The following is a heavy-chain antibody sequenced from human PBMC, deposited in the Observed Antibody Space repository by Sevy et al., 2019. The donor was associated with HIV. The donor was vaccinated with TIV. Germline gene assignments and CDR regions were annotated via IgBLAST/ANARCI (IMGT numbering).Heavy chain of an antibody. CDR3: VKEGGGEGGDH. Sequence: GGSLRLSCAASGFSYSSYGMHWVRQAPGKGLEWVAYIQYDGSNKDYANSVKGRLTSSRNNSKNTLDLQMNSLRVEDTAVYYCVKEGGGEGGDHWGQGTLVTVSS. V-gene: IGHV3-30*02. CDR1: GFSYSSYG. J-gene: IGHJ4*02. D-gene: IGHD2-21*01. CDR2: IQYDGSNK.